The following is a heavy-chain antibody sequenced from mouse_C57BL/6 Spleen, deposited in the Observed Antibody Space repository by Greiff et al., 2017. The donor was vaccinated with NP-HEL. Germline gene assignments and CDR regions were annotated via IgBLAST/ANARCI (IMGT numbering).Heavy chain of an antibody. Sequence: VKLMESGAELARPGASVKLSCKASGYTFTSYGISWVKQRTGQGLEWIGEIYPRSGNTYYNEKFKGKATLTADKSSSTAYMELRSLTSEDSAVYFCARSMGSYYYGTSYAMDYWGQGTSVTVSS. CDR3: ARSMGSYYYGTSYAMDY. CDR1: GYTFTSYG. CDR2: IYPRSGNT. J-gene: IGHJ4*01. V-gene: IGHV1-81*01. D-gene: IGHD1-1*01.